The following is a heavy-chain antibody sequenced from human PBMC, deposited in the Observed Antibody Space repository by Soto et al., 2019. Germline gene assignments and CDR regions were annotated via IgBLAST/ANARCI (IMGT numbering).Heavy chain of an antibody. J-gene: IGHJ4*02. Sequence: QVQLQESGPGLLKPSQTLSLTCTVSGGSISNGDYYWTWILQHPVTGLEWVGYIYYSGITYSNPCLKSRVTSSVATYKNQCSLRLGSVTAADTAVYYCARSKGGAAGNFHYWGRGALVTVSS. D-gene: IGHD6-13*01. CDR1: GGSISNGDYY. V-gene: IGHV4-31*03. CDR3: ARSKGGAAGNFHY. CDR2: IYYSGIT.